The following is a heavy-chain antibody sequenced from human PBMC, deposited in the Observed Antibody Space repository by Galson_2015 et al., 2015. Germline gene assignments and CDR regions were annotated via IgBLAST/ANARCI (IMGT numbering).Heavy chain of an antibody. V-gene: IGHV4-61*08. CDR2: IYYSGST. CDR1: GGSISSGGYY. Sequence: SETLSLTCTVSGGSISSGGYYWSWIRQHPGKGLEWIGYIYYSGSTNYNPSLKSRVTISVDTSKNQFSLKLSSVTAADTAVYYCAREGALGYYGSGRYHLGGFGAFDIWGQGTMVTVSS. J-gene: IGHJ3*02. D-gene: IGHD3-10*01. CDR3: AREGALGYYGSGRYHLGGFGAFDI.